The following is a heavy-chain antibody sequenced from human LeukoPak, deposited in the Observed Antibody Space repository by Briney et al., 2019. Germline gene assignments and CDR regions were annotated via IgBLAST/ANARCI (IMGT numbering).Heavy chain of an antibody. D-gene: IGHD5-24*01. Sequence: PSETLSLTCTVSGGSISSYYWSWIRQPPGKGLEWIGYIYYSGSTNYNPSLKSRVTISVDTSKNQFSLKLSSVTAADTAVYYCARMRDGYKIPSLDFDYWGQGTLVTVSS. CDR3: ARMRDGYKIPSLDFDY. J-gene: IGHJ4*02. CDR1: GGSISSYY. V-gene: IGHV4-59*01. CDR2: IYYSGST.